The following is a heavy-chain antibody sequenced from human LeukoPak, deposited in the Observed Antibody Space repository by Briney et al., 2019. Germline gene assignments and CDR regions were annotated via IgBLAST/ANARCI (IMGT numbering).Heavy chain of an antibody. V-gene: IGHV4-39*02. CDR3: ARDFHDSSGYVWFDP. CDR1: GGSISSSSYY. CDR2: IYYSGST. J-gene: IGHJ5*02. Sequence: SETLSLTCTVSGGSISSSSYYWGWIRQPPGKGLEWIGSIYYSGSTYYNPSLKSRVTISVDTSKNQFSLKLSSVTAADTAVYYCARDFHDSSGYVWFDPWGQGTLVTVSS. D-gene: IGHD3-22*01.